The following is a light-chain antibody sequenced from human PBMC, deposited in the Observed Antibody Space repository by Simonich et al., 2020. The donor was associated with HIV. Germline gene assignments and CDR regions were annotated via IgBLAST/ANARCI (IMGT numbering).Light chain of an antibody. CDR3: SSYTSSSTLV. V-gene: IGLV2-14*01. Sequence: QSALTQPASVSGSPGQSITISCTGTNSAVGGYNYVSWYQQHPGKAPKLMIYDVSKRPAGVSNRFSGSKSGNTASLTISGLQAEDEADYYCSSYTSSSTLVFGGGTKLTVL. CDR2: DVS. CDR1: NSAVGGYNY. J-gene: IGLJ2*01.